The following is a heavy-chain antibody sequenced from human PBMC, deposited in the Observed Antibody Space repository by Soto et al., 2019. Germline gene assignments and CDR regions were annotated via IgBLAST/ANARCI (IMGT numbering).Heavy chain of an antibody. D-gene: IGHD6-19*01. Sequence: EVQLLESGGGVVQPGGSLRLSCVASGFNFKKFAMSWVRQAPGEGLAWVSGISCCGGSTSYADSVKGRFSIARDDSTNTLSLQMNNLRVEDTAQYYCAKADGEQWLLPHLDKWGQGTLVTVS. CDR3: AKADGEQWLLPHLDK. CDR1: GFNFKKFA. V-gene: IGHV3-23*01. J-gene: IGHJ4*02. CDR2: ISCCGGST.